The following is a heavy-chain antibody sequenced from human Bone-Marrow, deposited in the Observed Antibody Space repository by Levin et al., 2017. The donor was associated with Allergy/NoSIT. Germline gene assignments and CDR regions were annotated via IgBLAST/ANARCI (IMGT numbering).Heavy chain of an antibody. CDR1: GFPFRNSG. Sequence: LSLPCATSGFPFRNSGIHWVRPAPGKGLEWVSFIWYDGSNKYYADSVKGRFTISRDKSKNTVYLQMNSLRAEDTAVYYCARDREPSRLDYWGQGTLVTVSP. J-gene: IGHJ4*02. V-gene: IGHV3-33*01. CDR2: IWYDGSNK. CDR3: ARDREPSRLDY. D-gene: IGHD1-14*01.